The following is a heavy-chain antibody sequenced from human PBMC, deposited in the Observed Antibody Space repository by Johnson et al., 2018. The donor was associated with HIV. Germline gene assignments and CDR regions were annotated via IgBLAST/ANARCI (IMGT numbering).Heavy chain of an antibody. V-gene: IGHV3-30*04. J-gene: IGHJ3*02. CDR2: ISYDGSST. CDR3: ARGDTMIVVVDDAFDI. CDR1: GFTFSSYA. Sequence: QVQLVESGGGVVQPGRSLRLSCAASGFTFSSYAMHWVRQAPGKGLEWVAVISYDGSSTSYADSVKGRFTISRDNAKNTLYLQMNSLRSEDTAVYYCARGDTMIVVVDDAFDIWGQGTMVTVSS. D-gene: IGHD3-22*01.